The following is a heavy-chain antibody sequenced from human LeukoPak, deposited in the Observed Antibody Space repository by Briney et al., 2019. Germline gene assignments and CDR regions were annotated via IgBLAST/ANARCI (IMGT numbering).Heavy chain of an antibody. V-gene: IGHV4-30-2*01. CDR1: GVSISSGGYS. CDR2: IYHSGST. Sequence: SETLSLTCAVSGVSISSGGYSWSWIRQPPGKGLEWIGYIYHSGSTYYNPSLKSRVTISVDRSKNQFSLKLSSVTAADTAVYYCARGGAYCSGGSCYWFDPWGQGTLVTVSS. D-gene: IGHD2-15*01. J-gene: IGHJ5*02. CDR3: ARGGAYCSGGSCYWFDP.